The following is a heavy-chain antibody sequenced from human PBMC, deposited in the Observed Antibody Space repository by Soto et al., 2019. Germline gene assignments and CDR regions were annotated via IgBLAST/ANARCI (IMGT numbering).Heavy chain of an antibody. V-gene: IGHV4-31*03. CDR1: GGSIITGVYY. CDR2: FYYSGST. CDR3: ARSVFP. J-gene: IGHJ5*02. Sequence: PSETLSLTCTVSGGSIITGVYYWNWIRQHPGKGLEWIGYFYYSGSTYYNKSLKSRVTISVNTSKKQFSLKLSSVTAADTAVYYCARSVFPWGQGTLVTVSS.